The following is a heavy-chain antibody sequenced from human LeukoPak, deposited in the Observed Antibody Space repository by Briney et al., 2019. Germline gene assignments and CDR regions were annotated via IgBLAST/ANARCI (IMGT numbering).Heavy chain of an antibody. CDR1: GFTFDKYW. Sequence: GGSLRLSCAASGFTFDKYWMNWVRQAPGKGLEWVANIKQDGGEIHYLDSVRGRFTISRDNAKSSLYLQLTSLRADDTAVYFCARVGRGVKSQYNYFDFRGQGTLVTVSS. V-gene: IGHV3-7*01. CDR3: ARVGRGVKSQYNYFDF. J-gene: IGHJ4*02. D-gene: IGHD1-26*01. CDR2: IKQDGGEI.